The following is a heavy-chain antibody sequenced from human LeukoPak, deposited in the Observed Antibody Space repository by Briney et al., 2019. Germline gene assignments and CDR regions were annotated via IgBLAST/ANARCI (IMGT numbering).Heavy chain of an antibody. J-gene: IGHJ4*02. V-gene: IGHV3-21*01. CDR2: ISSSSSYI. CDR3: ARDQGVTMVRGNPDYFDY. Sequence: GGSLRLSCAASGFTFSSYSMNWVRQAPGKGLEWVSSISSSSSYIYYADSVKGRFTISRDNAKNSLYLQMNSLRAEDTAVYYCARDQGVTMVRGNPDYFDYWGQGTLVTVSS. D-gene: IGHD3-10*01. CDR1: GFTFSSYS.